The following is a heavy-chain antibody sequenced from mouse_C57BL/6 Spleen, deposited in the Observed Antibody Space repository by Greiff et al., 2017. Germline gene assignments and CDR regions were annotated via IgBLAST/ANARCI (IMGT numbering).Heavy chain of an antibody. CDR2: IDPETGGT. V-gene: IGHV1-15*01. CDR3: TRWRLREGDAMPS. D-gene: IGHD2-4*01. Sequence: VQLQQSGAALVRPGASVTLSCKASGYTFTDYEMHWVKQTPVHGLEWIGAIDPETGGTAYNQKFKGKAILTADKSSSTAYMELRSLTSEDSAVYYCTRWRLREGDAMPSWGQGALVTVSS. J-gene: IGHJ4*01. CDR1: GYTFTDYE.